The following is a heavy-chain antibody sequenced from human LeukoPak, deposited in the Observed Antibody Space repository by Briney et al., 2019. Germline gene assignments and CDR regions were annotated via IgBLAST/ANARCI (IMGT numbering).Heavy chain of an antibody. CDR3: ARLRYYGMDV. CDR2: TSSSSSTI. CDR1: GFTFSTYG. J-gene: IGHJ6*02. Sequence: PGGSLRLSCAASGFTFSTYGMSWVRQAPGKGLEWVSYTSSSSSTIYYADSVKSRFTISRDNAKNSLYLQMNSLRAEDTAVYYCARLRYYGMDVWGQGTTVTVPS. V-gene: IGHV3-48*04.